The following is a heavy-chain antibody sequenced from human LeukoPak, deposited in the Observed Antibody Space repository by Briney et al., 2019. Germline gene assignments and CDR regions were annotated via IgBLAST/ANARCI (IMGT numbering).Heavy chain of an antibody. V-gene: IGHV3-15*01. CDR3: TTDFTVTTYYFDY. CDR1: GFTFSNAW. Sequence: GGPLRLSCAASGFTFSNAWMSWVRQAPGKGLEWVGRIKSKTDGGTTDYAAPVKPRFTISRDDSKNTLYLQMNSLKTEDTAVYYCTTDFTVTTYYFDYWGQGTLVTVSS. J-gene: IGHJ4*02. D-gene: IGHD4-11*01. CDR2: IKSKTDGGTT.